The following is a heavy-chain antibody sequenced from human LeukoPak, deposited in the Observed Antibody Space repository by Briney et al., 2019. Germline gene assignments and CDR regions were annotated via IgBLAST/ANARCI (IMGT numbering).Heavy chain of an antibody. V-gene: IGHV4-59*01. D-gene: IGHD2-15*01. CDR3: ARGSGRDAFDI. CDR2: IYYSGST. Sequence: SETLSLTCTVSGGSISIYYWSWIRQPPGKGLEWIGYIYYSGSTNYNPSLKRRVTISVDTSKNQFSLKLSSVTAADTAVYYCARGSGRDAFDIWGQGTMVTVSS. J-gene: IGHJ3*02. CDR1: GGSISIYY.